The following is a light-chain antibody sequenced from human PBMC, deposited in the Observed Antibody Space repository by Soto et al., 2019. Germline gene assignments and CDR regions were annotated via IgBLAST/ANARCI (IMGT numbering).Light chain of an antibody. J-gene: IGLJ3*02. CDR3: HSYDRSLSSSV. Sequence: QAVVTQPPSVSGAPGQRVTIACSGGSSNIGAAYDVHWYQQLPETAPKLLIYGNNIRPSGVPDRFSGSKSGTSASLAITGLQAEDEADYCCHSYDRSLSSSVFGGGTTLTVL. CDR2: GNN. CDR1: SSNIGAAYD. V-gene: IGLV1-40*01.